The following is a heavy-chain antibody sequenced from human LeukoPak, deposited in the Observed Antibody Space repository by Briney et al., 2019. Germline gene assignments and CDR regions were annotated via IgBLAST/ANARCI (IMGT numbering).Heavy chain of an antibody. CDR2: IIPIFGTA. CDR1: GGTFSSYA. J-gene: IGHJ4*02. D-gene: IGHD3-10*01. CDR3: ARDRSRLWFGELLGPFVN. V-gene: IGHV1-69*05. Sequence: SPVKVSCKASGGTFSSYAISWVRQAPGQGLEWMGGIIPIFGTANYAQKFQGRVTITTDESTSTAYMELSSLRSDDTAVYYCARDRSRLWFGELLGPFVNWGEGTLMTVS.